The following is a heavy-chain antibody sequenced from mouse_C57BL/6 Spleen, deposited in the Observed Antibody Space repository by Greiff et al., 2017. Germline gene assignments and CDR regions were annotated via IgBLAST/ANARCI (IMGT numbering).Heavy chain of an antibody. V-gene: IGHV1-81*01. CDR2: IYPRSGNT. J-gene: IGHJ3*01. CDR3: ARGEGFAY. CDR1: GFTFTSYG. Sequence: VQLVESGAELARPGASVKLSCKASGFTFTSYGISWVKQRPGQGLEWIGAIYPRSGNTYYNEKFKGKATLTADKSSSTAYMELRSLTSEDTAVYFCARGEGFAYWGKGTLVTVSA.